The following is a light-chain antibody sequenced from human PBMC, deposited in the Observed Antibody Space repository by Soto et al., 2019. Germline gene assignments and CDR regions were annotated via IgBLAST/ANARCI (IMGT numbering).Light chain of an antibody. CDR2: ASS. Sequence: DIQMTQSPSSLSASVGDRVTITCGARQGIRYYLAWFQHKPGRAPKSLIYASSRLQSGVPSKFSGSGSGTDFTLTISSLQPEDFATYYSQQYYTYPWTVGQGTKVDIK. V-gene: IGKV1-16*02. CDR1: QGIRYY. J-gene: IGKJ1*01. CDR3: QQYYTYPWT.